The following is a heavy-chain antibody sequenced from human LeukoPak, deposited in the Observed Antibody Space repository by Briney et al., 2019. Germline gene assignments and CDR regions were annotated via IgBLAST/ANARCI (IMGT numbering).Heavy chain of an antibody. Sequence: GGSLRLSCAASGFTFSSYWMSWVRQAPGKGLEWVANIKQDGSEKYYVDSVKGRFTISRDNAKNSLYLQMNSLRAEDTAVYYCAREAYYDSSGYPNGRVGYYYYYYMDVWGKGTTVTVSS. CDR2: IKQDGSEK. CDR3: AREAYYDSSGYPNGRVGYYYYYYMDV. V-gene: IGHV3-7*01. D-gene: IGHD3-22*01. J-gene: IGHJ6*03. CDR1: GFTFSSYW.